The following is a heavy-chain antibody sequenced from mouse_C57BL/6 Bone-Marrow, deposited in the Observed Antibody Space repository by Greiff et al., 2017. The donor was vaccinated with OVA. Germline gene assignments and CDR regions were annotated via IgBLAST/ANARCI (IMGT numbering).Heavy chain of an antibody. CDR1: GYTFTSYW. Sequence: QVQLQQPGAELVKPGASVKLSCKASGYTFTSYWMHWVKQRPGQGLEWIGMIHPNSGSTNYNEKFKSKATLTVDKSSSTAYMQLSSLTSEDSAVYYCAPFYYDYDIPFAYWGQGTLVTVSA. D-gene: IGHD2-4*01. CDR3: APFYYDYDIPFAY. J-gene: IGHJ3*01. CDR2: IHPNSGST. V-gene: IGHV1-64*01.